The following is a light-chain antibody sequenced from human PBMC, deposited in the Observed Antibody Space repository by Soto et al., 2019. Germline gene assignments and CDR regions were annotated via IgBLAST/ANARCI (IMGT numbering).Light chain of an antibody. Sequence: QSALTQPASVSGSPGQSITISCTGSSSDVGGYNYVSWYQQHPGKAPKLMIYEVSNRPSGISNRFSGSKSGNTASLTLSGLQAEDEAEYYCSSYTSSSTLVFGGVTKLTVL. V-gene: IGLV2-14*01. CDR2: EVS. J-gene: IGLJ2*01. CDR1: SSDVGGYNY. CDR3: SSYTSSSTLV.